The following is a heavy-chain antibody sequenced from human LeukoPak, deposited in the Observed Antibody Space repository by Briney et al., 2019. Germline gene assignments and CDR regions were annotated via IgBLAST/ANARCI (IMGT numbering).Heavy chain of an antibody. CDR1: GYTFTSYY. D-gene: IGHD2-2*01. Sequence: GASVKVSRKASGYTFTSYYMHWVRQAPGQGLEWMGIINPSGGSTSYAQKFQGRVTMTRDMSTSTVYMELSSLRSEDTAVYYCARGIVVVPAAMESWFDPWGQGTLVTVSS. J-gene: IGHJ5*02. CDR2: INPSGGST. V-gene: IGHV1-46*01. CDR3: ARGIVVVPAAMESWFDP.